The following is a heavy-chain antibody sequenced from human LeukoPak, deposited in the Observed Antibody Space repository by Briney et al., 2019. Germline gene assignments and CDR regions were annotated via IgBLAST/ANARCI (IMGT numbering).Heavy chain of an antibody. CDR3: TKGQPMFDY. CDR2: VSAGSTT. V-gene: IGHV3-23*01. Sequence: GGSLRLSCAASGFTFSNYAMNWVRQAPGKGLEWVSTVSAGSTTYHADSVKGRFTISRDNSKNTLYLQMNSLRAEDTAVYYCTKGQPMFDYWGQGTLVTVSS. J-gene: IGHJ4*02. CDR1: GFTFSNYA. D-gene: IGHD2-2*01.